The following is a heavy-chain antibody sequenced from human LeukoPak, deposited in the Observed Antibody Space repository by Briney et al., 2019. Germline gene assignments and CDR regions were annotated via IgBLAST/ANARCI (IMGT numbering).Heavy chain of an antibody. J-gene: IGHJ4*02. Sequence: GALRLSCAASGFTFSSYAMSWVRQAPGNGLEWVSAISGSGGSTYYADSVKGRFTISRDNFKSTLYLQMNSLRAEDTAVYYCAKGLTWDSTSCSDWGQGTLVTVSS. CDR3: AKGLTWDSTSCSD. CDR1: GFTFSSYA. V-gene: IGHV3-23*01. CDR2: ISGSGGST. D-gene: IGHD2-2*01.